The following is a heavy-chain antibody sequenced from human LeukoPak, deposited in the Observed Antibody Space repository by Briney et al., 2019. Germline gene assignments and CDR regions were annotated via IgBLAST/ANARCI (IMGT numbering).Heavy chain of an antibody. V-gene: IGHV3-23*01. J-gene: IGHJ4*02. CDR1: GFTFSSYA. Sequence: GGSLRLSCAASGFTFSSYAMSWVRQAPGKGLEWDSAISGSGGSTYYADSVKGRFTISRDNSKNTLYLQMNSLRAEDTAVYYCAKDRWVGYYDSSGYSNFDYWGQGTLVTVSS. D-gene: IGHD3-22*01. CDR2: ISGSGGST. CDR3: AKDRWVGYYDSSGYSNFDY.